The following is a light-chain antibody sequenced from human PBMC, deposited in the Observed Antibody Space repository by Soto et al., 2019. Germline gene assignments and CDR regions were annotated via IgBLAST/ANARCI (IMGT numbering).Light chain of an antibody. CDR1: QSVSSTY. J-gene: IGKJ5*01. V-gene: IGKV3-20*01. Sequence: ELVMTQSPGTLSLSPGERATLSCRASQSVSSTYLAWYQQKPGQPPRLLIYGVSSRATGIPDRFSGSGSGTDFTLTISRLEPEDFAVYYCQQYDNSPLITFGQGTRLEIK. CDR2: GVS. CDR3: QQYDNSPLIT.